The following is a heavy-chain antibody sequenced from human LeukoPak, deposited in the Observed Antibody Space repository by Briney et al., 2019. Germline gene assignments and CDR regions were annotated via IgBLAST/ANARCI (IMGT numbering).Heavy chain of an antibody. CDR3: ATQVSANKMYGMDV. J-gene: IGHJ6*02. V-gene: IGHV1-24*01. D-gene: IGHD1/OR15-1a*01. Sequence: ASVKVSFKVSGYTLTGLSMHWVRQAPGKGLEWMGGFDPEDGETIYAQKFQGRVTMTEDTSTDTAYMELSSLRSEDTAVYYCATQVSANKMYGMDVWGQGTTVTVSS. CDR2: FDPEDGET. CDR1: GYTLTGLS.